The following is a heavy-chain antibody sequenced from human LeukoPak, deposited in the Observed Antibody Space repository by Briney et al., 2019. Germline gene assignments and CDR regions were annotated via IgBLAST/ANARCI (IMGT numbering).Heavy chain of an antibody. CDR2: INHSGST. J-gene: IGHJ4*02. V-gene: IGHV4-34*01. CDR1: GGSFSGYY. CDR3: ARGFGYSKGYFDY. Sequence: SETLSLTCAVYGGSFSGYYWSWIRQPPGKGLEWIGEINHSGSTNYNPSLKSRVTISVDRSKNQFSLKLSSVTAADTAVYYCARGFGYSKGYFDYWGQGTLVTVSS. D-gene: IGHD4-4*01.